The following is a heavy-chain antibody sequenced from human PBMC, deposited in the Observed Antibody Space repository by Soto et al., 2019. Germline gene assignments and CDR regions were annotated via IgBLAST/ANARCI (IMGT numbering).Heavy chain of an antibody. V-gene: IGHV5-51*01. CDR1: GYTFTTSW. Sequence: PGESLKISCKASGYTFTTSWIDWVRQMPGQGLEWMGIIDPGDSDTRYSPSFQGRITISVDKSISTAYLQWSSLEASDTAIYYCARHAGNSWKGDYFDYWGRGALVTVSS. J-gene: IGHJ4*02. CDR2: IDPGDSDT. D-gene: IGHD6-13*01. CDR3: ARHAGNSWKGDYFDY.